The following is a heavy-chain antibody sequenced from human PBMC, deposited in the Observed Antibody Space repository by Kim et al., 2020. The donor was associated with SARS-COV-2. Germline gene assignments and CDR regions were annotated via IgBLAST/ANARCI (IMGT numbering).Heavy chain of an antibody. Sequence: SETLSLTCAVSGGSISSSNWWSWVRQPPGKGLEWIGEIYHSGSTNYNPSLKSRVTISVDKSKNQFSLKLSSVTAADTAVCYCARGYSSGWYGHYYYGMDVWGQGTTVTVSS. CDR1: GGSISSSNW. CDR2: IYHSGST. J-gene: IGHJ6*02. CDR3: ARGYSSGWYGHYYYGMDV. D-gene: IGHD6-19*01. V-gene: IGHV4-4*02.